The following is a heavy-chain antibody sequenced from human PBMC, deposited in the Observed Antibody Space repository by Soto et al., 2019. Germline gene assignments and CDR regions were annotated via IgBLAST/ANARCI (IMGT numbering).Heavy chain of an antibody. Sequence: SATLSLTCSVSGGSISSGYYYWSWIRQPPGKGLEWIGNIYYSGNTYYNPSLKSRLIISIDTSKNQFSLKVCSVTAADTAVYYCLGGRYYYGMDVWGQGTTVT. V-gene: IGHV4-30-4*01. D-gene: IGHD3-9*01. J-gene: IGHJ6*02. CDR3: LGGRYYYGMDV. CDR2: IYYSGNT. CDR1: GGSISSGYYY.